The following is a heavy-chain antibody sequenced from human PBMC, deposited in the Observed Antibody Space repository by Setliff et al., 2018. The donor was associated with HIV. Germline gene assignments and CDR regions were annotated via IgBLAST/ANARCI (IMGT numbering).Heavy chain of an antibody. D-gene: IGHD5-18*01. V-gene: IGHV4-4*09. CDR2: IYTSGST. Sequence: NPSETLSLTCTASGGSISSYYWSWIRQPPGKGLEWIGYIYTSGSTNYNPSLKSRVTMSVDTSKNQFSLRLTSVTAADTAVYFCARRDGYSYGFYFDYWGQGTLVTVSS. CDR1: GGSISSYY. J-gene: IGHJ4*02. CDR3: ARRDGYSYGFYFDY.